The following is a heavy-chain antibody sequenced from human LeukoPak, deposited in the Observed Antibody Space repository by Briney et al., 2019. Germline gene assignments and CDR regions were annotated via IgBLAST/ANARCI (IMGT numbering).Heavy chain of an antibody. CDR2: IKSKTDGGIT. D-gene: IGHD3-3*01. V-gene: IGHV3-15*01. CDR1: GFTFSNAW. J-gene: IGHJ4*02. Sequence: PGGSLRLSCAASGFTFSNAWMSWVRQAPGKGLEWVGRIKSKTDGGITDYAAPVKGRFTISRDDSKNTLYLQMNSLKTEDTAVYYCAPIPTRAGSIFGPYYWGQGTLVTVSS. CDR3: APIPTRAGSIFGPYY.